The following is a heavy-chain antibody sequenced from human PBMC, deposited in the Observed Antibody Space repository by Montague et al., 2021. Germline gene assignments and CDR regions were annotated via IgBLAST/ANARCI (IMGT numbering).Heavy chain of an antibody. D-gene: IGHD6-19*01. CDR1: GGSTHSSNW. Sequence: SETLSLTCAVSGGSTHSSNWWRWVRQSPGKGLEWIGRSHHSGGTKDNPSLKSRVTLSLDKPKNHVFLKLTSVTASDTAVYFCAKGTVGVAVGWNFFDPWGQGTLVAVAS. J-gene: IGHJ5*02. V-gene: IGHV4-4*02. CDR2: SHHSGGT. CDR3: AKGTVGVAVGWNFFDP.